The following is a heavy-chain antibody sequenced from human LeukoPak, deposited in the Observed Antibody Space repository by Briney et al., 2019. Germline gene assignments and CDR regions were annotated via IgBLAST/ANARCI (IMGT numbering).Heavy chain of an antibody. D-gene: IGHD5-24*01. V-gene: IGHV1-69*01. CDR1: GGTFSSYA. Sequence: ASVKVSCKASGGTFSSYAISWVRQAPGQGLEWMGGIIPIFSTANYAQRFQGRVTITADESTSTAYMELSSLRSEDTAVYYCARDQRWLQLGRELDYWGQGTLVTVSS. CDR2: IIPIFSTA. CDR3: ARDQRWLQLGRELDY. J-gene: IGHJ4*02.